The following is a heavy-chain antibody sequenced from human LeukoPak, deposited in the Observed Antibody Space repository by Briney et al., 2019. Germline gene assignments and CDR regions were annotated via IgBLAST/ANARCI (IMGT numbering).Heavy chain of an antibody. CDR2: IYYSGST. V-gene: IGHV4-39*01. CDR3: ARVRSGYDFYYYYYMDV. D-gene: IGHD5-12*01. CDR1: GGSISSSSYY. Sequence: SETLSLTCTVSGGSISSSSYYWGWIRQPPGKGLEWIGSIYYSGSTYYNPSLKSRVTISVDTSKNQFSLKLSSVTAADTAVYYCARVRSGYDFYYYYYMDVWGKGTTVTISS. J-gene: IGHJ6*03.